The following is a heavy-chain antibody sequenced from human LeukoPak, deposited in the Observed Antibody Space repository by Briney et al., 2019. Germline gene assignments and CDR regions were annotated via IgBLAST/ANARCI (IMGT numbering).Heavy chain of an antibody. CDR3: ARDTQMGEYHFDY. V-gene: IGHV3-21*01. CDR2: ISSSSSYI. D-gene: IGHD3-16*01. J-gene: IGHJ4*02. Sequence: PGGSLRLSCAASGFTFSSYSMNWVRQAPGNGLEWVSSISSSSSYIYYADSVKGRFTISRDNAENSLYLQMNSLRAEDTAVYYCARDTQMGEYHFDYWGQGTLVTVSS. CDR1: GFTFSSYS.